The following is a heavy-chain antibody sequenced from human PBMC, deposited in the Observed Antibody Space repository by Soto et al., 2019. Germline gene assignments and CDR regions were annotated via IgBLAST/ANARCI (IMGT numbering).Heavy chain of an antibody. Sequence: QVQLVQSGAAVKKPGSSVRVSCKASGGTFNSYAFSWVRQAPGQGLEWMGRVIPLRGTTNLAQKFEGRVKITGAEATSTGYMGVSRLRSEDTAVYYGANVREGYQFYYYSGMAVWGPGTTVYVSS. V-gene: IGHV1-69*01. CDR2: VIPLRGTT. J-gene: IGHJ6*01. CDR1: GGTFNSYA. D-gene: IGHD2-2*01. CDR3: ANVREGYQFYYYSGMAV.